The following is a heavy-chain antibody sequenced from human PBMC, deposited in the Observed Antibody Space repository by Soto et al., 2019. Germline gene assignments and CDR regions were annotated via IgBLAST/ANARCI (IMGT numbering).Heavy chain of an antibody. CDR1: CGSISNSSYH. D-gene: IGHD4-17*01. V-gene: IGHV4-61*05. J-gene: IGHJ4*02. Sequence: SETLSLTCTVSCGSISNSSYHWGLIRQPPGKGLEWIGYIYYSGSTNYNPSLKSRVTISVDTSKSQFSLKLSSVTAADTAVYYCARRGDYGDNDYWGQGTLVTVSS. CDR3: ARRGDYGDNDY. CDR2: IYYSGST.